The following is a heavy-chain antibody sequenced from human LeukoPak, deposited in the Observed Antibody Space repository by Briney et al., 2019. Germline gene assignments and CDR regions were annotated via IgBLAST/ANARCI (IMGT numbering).Heavy chain of an antibody. D-gene: IGHD5-12*01. CDR1: GGSFSGYY. CDR2: INHSGST. V-gene: IGHV4-34*01. Sequence: SETLSLTCAVYGGSFSGYYWSWIRQPPGKGLEWIGEINHSGSTSYNPSLKSRVTISVDTSKNQFSLKLSSVTAADTAVYYCARGDGVATMGYYYWGQGTLVTVSS. CDR3: ARGDGVATMGYYY. J-gene: IGHJ4*02.